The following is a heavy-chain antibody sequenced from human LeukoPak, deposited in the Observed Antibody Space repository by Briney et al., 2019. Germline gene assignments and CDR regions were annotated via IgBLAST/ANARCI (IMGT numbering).Heavy chain of an antibody. Sequence: GESLKISCKGSGYSFTSYWIGWVRQMPGKGLEWMGIIYPGDSDTRYSPSFQGQVTISADKSISTAYLQWSSLKASDTAMYYCARHRQLRQQLAEYDYWGQGTLVTVSS. D-gene: IGHD6-13*01. J-gene: IGHJ4*02. V-gene: IGHV5-51*01. CDR3: ARHRQLRQQLAEYDY. CDR2: IYPGDSDT. CDR1: GYSFTSYW.